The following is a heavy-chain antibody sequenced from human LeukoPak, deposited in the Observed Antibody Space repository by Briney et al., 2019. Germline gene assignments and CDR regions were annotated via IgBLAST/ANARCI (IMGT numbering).Heavy chain of an antibody. J-gene: IGHJ4*02. CDR3: ASSSSWAYFFDY. CDR1: GFTFSSYW. Sequence: GGSLRLSCAASGFTFSSYWMHWVRQAPGKGLVWVSRINSDGSSTSYADSVKGRFTISRDNAKNTLYLQMNSLTAEDTAVYYCASSSSWAYFFDYWGQGTLVTVSS. D-gene: IGHD6-13*01. CDR2: INSDGSST. V-gene: IGHV3-74*01.